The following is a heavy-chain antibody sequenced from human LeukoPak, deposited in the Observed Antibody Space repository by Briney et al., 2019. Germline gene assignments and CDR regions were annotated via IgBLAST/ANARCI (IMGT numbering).Heavy chain of an antibody. V-gene: IGHV3-30*18. Sequence: PGGSLRLSCAASGFIFSSYGMHWVRQAPGKGLEWVAVISSDGSNKYYADSVKGRFIISRDNSKNTLYLQMNSLRAEDTAVYYCAKDFDLFDCCGQGTLVTVSS. CDR3: AKDFDLFDC. CDR2: ISSDGSNK. D-gene: IGHD3-9*01. CDR1: GFIFSSYG. J-gene: IGHJ4*02.